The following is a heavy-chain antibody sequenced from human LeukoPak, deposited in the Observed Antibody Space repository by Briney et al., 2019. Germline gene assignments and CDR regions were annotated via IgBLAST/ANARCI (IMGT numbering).Heavy chain of an antibody. CDR1: GFTFSSYG. CDR2: IRYDGKNI. V-gene: IGHV3-30*02. CDR3: ARGPPWYFDL. J-gene: IGHJ2*01. D-gene: IGHD6-25*01. Sequence: GGSLRLSCAASGFTFSSYGLHWVRQAPGKGLEWVASIRYDGKNIYYADSVKGRFTISRDNAKNTLYLQMNSLTAEDTAVYYCARGPPWYFDLWGRGTLVTVSS.